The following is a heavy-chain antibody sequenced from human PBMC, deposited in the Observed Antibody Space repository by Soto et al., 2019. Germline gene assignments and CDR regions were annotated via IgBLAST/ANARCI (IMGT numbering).Heavy chain of an antibody. CDR1: GFTVSSKY. CDR2: IQSGGST. CDR3: TSDDVHCSGGRCYGVPMDV. Sequence: EVQLVESGGGLVQPGGSLRLSCAASGFTVSSKYMSWVRQAPGKGLEWVSLIQSGGSTYYAGSVKGRFTISRDNSENTLFLQMNSLRVEDTAVYYCTSDDVHCSGGRCYGVPMDVWGQGTTVTVS. V-gene: IGHV3-66*01. J-gene: IGHJ6*02. D-gene: IGHD2-15*01.